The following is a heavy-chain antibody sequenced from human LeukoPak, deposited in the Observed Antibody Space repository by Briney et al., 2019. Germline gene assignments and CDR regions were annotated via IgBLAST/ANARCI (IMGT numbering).Heavy chain of an antibody. CDR1: GFTVISNY. Sequence: GGSLRLSCAASGFTVISNYMSWVRQAPGKGLEWVSVIYSGGSTYYADSVKGRFTISRDNSKNTLYLQMNSLRAEDTAVYYCAKLDDILTGYSRTLFDYWGQGTLVTVSS. CDR2: IYSGGST. V-gene: IGHV3-53*01. J-gene: IGHJ4*02. D-gene: IGHD3-9*01. CDR3: AKLDDILTGYSRTLFDY.